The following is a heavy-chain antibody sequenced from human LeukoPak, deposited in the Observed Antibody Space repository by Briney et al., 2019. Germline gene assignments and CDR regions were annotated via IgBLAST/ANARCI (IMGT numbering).Heavy chain of an antibody. D-gene: IGHD5-24*01. J-gene: IGHJ2*01. CDR3: AREDMATRNWYFDL. V-gene: IGHV3-74*01. CDR2: ISIDGSIT. Sequence: TGGSLRLSCAASGFTFSSFAMSWVRQAPGKGLVWVSRISIDGSITSFADSVKGRFTISRDNAKNTLHLQMNSLRVEDTAMYYCAREDMATRNWYFDLWGRGTLVTVSS. CDR1: GFTFSSFA.